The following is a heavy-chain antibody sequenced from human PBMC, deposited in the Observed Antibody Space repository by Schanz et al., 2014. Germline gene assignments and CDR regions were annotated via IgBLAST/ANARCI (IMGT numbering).Heavy chain of an antibody. J-gene: IGHJ6*03. Sequence: EVQLVESGGGLVQPGGSLRLSCSASGFTFSRFGMHWVRQAPGKGLEWVASIKQEGDEKNYVDSVKGRFTISRDNAKNSLFLQMNSLRADDTAVYYCVRDRGFCANDICWLRYYMDVWGNGTTVTVSS. CDR3: VRDRGFCANDICWLRYYMDV. D-gene: IGHD2-8*01. CDR2: IKQEGDEK. V-gene: IGHV3-7*01. CDR1: GFTFSRFG.